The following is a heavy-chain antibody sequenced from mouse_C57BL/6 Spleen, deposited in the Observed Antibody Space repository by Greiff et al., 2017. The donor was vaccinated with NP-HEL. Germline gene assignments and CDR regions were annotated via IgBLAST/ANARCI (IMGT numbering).Heavy chain of an antibody. D-gene: IGHD3-2*02. CDR3: ARSTAQAPAWFAY. V-gene: IGHV1-18*01. CDR1: GYTFTDYN. Sequence: VQLQQSGPELVKPGASVKIPCKASGYTFTDYNMDWVKQSHGKSLEWIGDINPNNGGTIYNQKFKGKATLTVDKSSSTAYIELRSLTSEDTAVYYCARSTAQAPAWFAYWGQGTLVTVSA. J-gene: IGHJ3*01. CDR2: INPNNGGT.